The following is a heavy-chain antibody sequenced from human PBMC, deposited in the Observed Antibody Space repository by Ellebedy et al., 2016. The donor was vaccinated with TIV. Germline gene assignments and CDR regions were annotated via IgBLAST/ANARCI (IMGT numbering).Heavy chain of an antibody. CDR2: ISNSGSTI. J-gene: IGHJ5*02. CDR3: ARDARFIDQQHNWFDP. V-gene: IGHV3-11*01. D-gene: IGHD2-2*01. Sequence: GGSLRLSCAASGFPFSDYYMIWIRQAPGKGLEWVSYISNSGSTIYYADSVKGRFTISRDNAKNSLSLLMNSLRAEDTAVYYCARDARFIDQQHNWFDPWGQGTLVTVSS. CDR1: GFPFSDYY.